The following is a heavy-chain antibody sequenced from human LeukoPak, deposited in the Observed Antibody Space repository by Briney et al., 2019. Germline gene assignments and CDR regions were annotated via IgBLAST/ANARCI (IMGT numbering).Heavy chain of an antibody. CDR2: IYTSGST. CDR1: GGSISSYY. Sequence: SETLSLTCTVSGGSISSYYWSWIRQPPGKGLEWIGRIYTSGSTNYNPSPKSRVTMSVDTTKNQFSLKLSSVTAADTAVYDCARDDAAGIVGATPGDYWGQGTLVTVSS. V-gene: IGHV4-4*07. D-gene: IGHD1-26*01. J-gene: IGHJ4*02. CDR3: ARDDAAGIVGATPGDY.